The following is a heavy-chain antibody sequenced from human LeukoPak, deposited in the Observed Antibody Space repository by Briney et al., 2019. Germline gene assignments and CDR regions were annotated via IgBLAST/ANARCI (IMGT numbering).Heavy chain of an antibody. CDR3: ARDRIGRLHSAFDV. D-gene: IGHD1-1*01. J-gene: IGHJ3*01. CDR2: ISTKGGHI. Sequence: GGSLRLSCTASGFTFSSFSMNWVRQAPGKGLEWVSCISTKGGHIYHADSIKGRFTISRDNAENSVYLQMNSLRLEGTAVYFCARDRIGRLHSAFDVWGQGTTVTASS. V-gene: IGHV3-21*06. CDR1: GFTFSSFS.